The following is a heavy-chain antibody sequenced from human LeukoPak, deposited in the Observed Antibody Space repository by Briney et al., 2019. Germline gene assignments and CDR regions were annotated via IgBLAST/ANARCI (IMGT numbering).Heavy chain of an antibody. CDR3: ARDRYDILTGYYMYFDY. CDR2: IWYDGSNK. V-gene: IGHV3-33*01. Sequence: GGSLRLSCAASGFSFSSYGMHWVRQTPGKGLEWVAVIWYDGSNKYYADSVKGRFTISRDNSKNTLFLQMNSLRAEDTAVYYCARDRYDILTGYYMYFDYWGQGSLVTVSS. CDR1: GFSFSSYG. J-gene: IGHJ4*02. D-gene: IGHD3-9*01.